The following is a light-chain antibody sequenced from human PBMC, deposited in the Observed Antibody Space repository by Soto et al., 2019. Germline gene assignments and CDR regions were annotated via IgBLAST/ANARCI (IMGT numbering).Light chain of an antibody. J-gene: IGKJ1*01. Sequence: EIVLTQFPGTLSSSPGERATLSCRASQSVGSNYLAWYQQRPGQPPNLLIFAASHRAPDIPDRFSGSGSGTDFTLTISRLEPEDFAVYYFQQYGITIQTFGQGTKVEIK. CDR1: QSVGSNY. CDR3: QQYGITIQT. CDR2: AAS. V-gene: IGKV3-20*01.